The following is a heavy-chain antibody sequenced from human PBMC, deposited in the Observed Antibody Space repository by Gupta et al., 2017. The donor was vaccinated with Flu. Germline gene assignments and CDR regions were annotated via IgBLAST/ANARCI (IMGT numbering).Heavy chain of an antibody. J-gene: IGHJ4*02. V-gene: IGHV5-51*03. D-gene: IGHD3-22*01. CDR1: GYTFTSYW. CDR3: ASPGRHSTGFYDY. CDR2: IHIPDSDT. Sequence: EVQLVQSGPEVRKPGESLKISCKGSGYTFTSYWIGWVRQLPGRGLEWMGIIHIPDSDTRYSPSFQGQVTISADKSINTAYLQWSGLTASDTAIYYCASPGRHSTGFYDYWGQGTLVTVSS.